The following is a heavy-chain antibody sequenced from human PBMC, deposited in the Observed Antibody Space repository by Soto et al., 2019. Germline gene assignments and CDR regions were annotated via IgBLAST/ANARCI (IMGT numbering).Heavy chain of an antibody. CDR3: ARHPGYCSGGSCNGQYTLAV. CDR1: GVPIISHSYS. D-gene: IGHD2-15*01. Sequence: SETVPHTHSVSGVPIISHSYSGGRIRQSPGKGLEWIGTLYSSRDTYYNPSLKSRVTISADTSQNQFSLDLTSVTATDTAVYFCARHPGYCSGGSCNGQYTLAVLGQGTTVT. J-gene: IGHJ6*02. CDR2: LYSSRDT. V-gene: IGHV4-39*01.